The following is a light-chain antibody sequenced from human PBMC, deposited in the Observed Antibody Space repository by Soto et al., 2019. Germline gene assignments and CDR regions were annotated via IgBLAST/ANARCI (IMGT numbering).Light chain of an antibody. CDR2: EAR. J-gene: IGKJ1*01. CDR3: QQYDSYPST. V-gene: IGKV1-5*01. Sequence: DIQMTQSPSTLSASVGDRVTITYRASQSISSWLAWYLQKPGKAPHLLIYEARNLESGVPSRFSGSGSGTEFTLTISSLQPDDFATYYCQQYDSYPSTFGEGTKVEIK. CDR1: QSISSW.